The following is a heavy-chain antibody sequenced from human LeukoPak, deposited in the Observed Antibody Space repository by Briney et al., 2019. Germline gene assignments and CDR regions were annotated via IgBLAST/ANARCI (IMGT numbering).Heavy chain of an antibody. CDR3: ARDTRSGGRCRHCTNGIDYYYYYMDV. J-gene: IGHJ6*03. CDR2: ISSSGSFI. Sequence: PGGSLRLSCVASGFNFSDYYMSWIRQAPGKGLEWVSYISSSGSFIYYADSVKGRFTISRDNAKNSLYLQMNSLRAEDTAVYYCARDTRSGGRCRHCTNGIDYYYYYMDVWGKGTTVTVSS. V-gene: IGHV3-11*04. D-gene: IGHD2-8*01. CDR1: GFNFSDYY.